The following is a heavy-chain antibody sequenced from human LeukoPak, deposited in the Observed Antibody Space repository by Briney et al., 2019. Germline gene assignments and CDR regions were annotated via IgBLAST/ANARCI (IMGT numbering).Heavy chain of an antibody. V-gene: IGHV3-21*01. Sequence: PGGSLRLSCAASGFTFSSYSMNWVRQAPGKGLEWVSSISSSSSYIYYADSVKGRFTISRDNAKNSLYLQMNSLRAEDTAVYYCAGANGTAYYDFWSGYRSADEYFQHWGQGTLVTVSS. CDR2: ISSSSSYI. CDR1: GFTFSSYS. J-gene: IGHJ1*01. D-gene: IGHD3-3*01. CDR3: AGANGTAYYDFWSGYRSADEYFQH.